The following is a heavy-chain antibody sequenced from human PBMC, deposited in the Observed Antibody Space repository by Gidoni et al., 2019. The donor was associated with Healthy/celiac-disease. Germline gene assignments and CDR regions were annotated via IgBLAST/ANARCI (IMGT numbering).Heavy chain of an antibody. CDR3: ARDLKNLGDFWSGFDY. Sequence: QVQLQESGPGLVKPSETLSLTCTVSRGPISSYYWSWIRQPPGNGLEWIGYIYYSGSTNYNPSLKSRFTISVDTSKNQFSLKLSSVTAADTAVYYCARDLKNLGDFWSGFDYWGQGTLVTVSS. CDR2: IYYSGST. D-gene: IGHD3-3*01. V-gene: IGHV4-59*01. CDR1: RGPISSYY. J-gene: IGHJ4*02.